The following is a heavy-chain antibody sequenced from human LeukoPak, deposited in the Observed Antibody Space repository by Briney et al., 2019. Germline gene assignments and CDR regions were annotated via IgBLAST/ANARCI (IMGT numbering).Heavy chain of an antibody. CDR3: AKAAYGDYVNWFDP. J-gene: IGHJ5*02. CDR1: GFTFRNYA. V-gene: IGHV3-23*01. CDR2: IAASSGST. D-gene: IGHD4-17*01. Sequence: GGSLRLSCAASGFTFRNYAMNWVRQAPGKGLEWVSSIAASSGSTYYADSVKGRFTISRDNSKNTLYLQMNSLRAEDTALYYCAKAAYGDYVNWFDPWGQGTLVTVS.